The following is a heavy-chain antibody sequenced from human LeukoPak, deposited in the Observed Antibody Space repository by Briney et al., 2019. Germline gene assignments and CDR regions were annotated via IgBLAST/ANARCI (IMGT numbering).Heavy chain of an antibody. D-gene: IGHD3-3*01. CDR1: GFTFSSYT. Sequence: GSLRLSCAASGFTFSSYTMNWVRQAPGKGLEWFSYISSSSSTIYYADSVKGRFTISRDNAKNSLYLQMNSLRAEDTAVYYCARDLSGYHTVFDYWGQGTLVTVSS. J-gene: IGHJ4*02. CDR2: ISSSSSTI. V-gene: IGHV3-48*01. CDR3: ARDLSGYHTVFDY.